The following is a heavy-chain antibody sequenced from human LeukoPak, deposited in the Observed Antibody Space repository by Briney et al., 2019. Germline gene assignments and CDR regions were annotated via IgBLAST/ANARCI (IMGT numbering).Heavy chain of an antibody. CDR2: INQDGSEK. CDR1: GFTFINSL. J-gene: IGHJ3*01. V-gene: IGHV3-7*05. D-gene: IGHD2-8*01. Sequence: GGSLRLSCAACGFTFINSLWSGVRQVPGKGLQWVANINQDGSEKNYVDSVKGRFTVSRDNAKNSLYLQMNSLRAEDTAAYYCAREGGYRTRNGAYRDAFDSRGQGTMVIVSS. CDR3: AREGGYRTRNGAYRDAFDS.